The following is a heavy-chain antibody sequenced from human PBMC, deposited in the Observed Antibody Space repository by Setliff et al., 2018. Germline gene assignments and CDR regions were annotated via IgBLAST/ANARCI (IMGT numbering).Heavy chain of an antibody. V-gene: IGHV3-7*03. J-gene: IGHJ3*02. Sequence: GGSLRLSCAASGFTFSTYAMSWVRQAPGKGLEWVASIRQDGFEKHYVDSVKGRFTISRDNGEDSMYLQMSSLRAEDTAVYYCTTVAIQIWSASGAFDIWGRGVLVTVSS. CDR1: GFTFSTYA. CDR2: IRQDGFEK. D-gene: IGHD5-18*01. CDR3: TTVAIQIWSASGAFDI.